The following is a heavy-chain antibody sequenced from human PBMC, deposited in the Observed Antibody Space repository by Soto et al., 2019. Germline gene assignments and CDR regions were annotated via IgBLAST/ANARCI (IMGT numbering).Heavy chain of an antibody. CDR3: AHHPYYGLAPYSFDY. CDR1: GFSLSTSGVG. Sequence: QITLKESGPTLVKPTQTLSLTCTFSGFSLSTSGVGVGWIRQPPGKALEWLAVIYWDDDKRSSSSLKSRLTIPKDTSKTQVLLTMTNMDPVDTATYYCAHHPYYGLAPYSFDYWGQGILVTVSS. CDR2: IYWDDDK. D-gene: IGHD3-10*01. V-gene: IGHV2-5*02. J-gene: IGHJ4*02.